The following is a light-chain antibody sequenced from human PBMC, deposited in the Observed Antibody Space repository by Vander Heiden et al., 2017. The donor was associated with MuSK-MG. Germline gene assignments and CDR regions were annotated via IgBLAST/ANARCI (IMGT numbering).Light chain of an antibody. V-gene: IGKV1-13*02. J-gene: IGKJ5*01. CDR2: DAS. CDR1: QGISSA. Sequence: AIQLTQSPSSLSASVGDRVTITCRASQGISSALAWYQQKPGKAPKLLIYDASSLESAVPSRFSATPSGTDFTLTISSLQPEDFATYYCQQFNSYPPTFGQGTRLEIK. CDR3: QQFNSYPPT.